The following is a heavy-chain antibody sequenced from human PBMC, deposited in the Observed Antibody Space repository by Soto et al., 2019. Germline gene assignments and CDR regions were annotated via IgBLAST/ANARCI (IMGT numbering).Heavy chain of an antibody. V-gene: IGHV3-23*01. CDR3: ARNRDGYYYTGMDV. CDR2: ISGTGVST. Sequence: GGSLRLSCAASGFTFSSHAISWVRQAPGKGLEWVSAISGTGVSTFYADSVKGRLTISRDKSENTVSLQMNSLRVEDTAIYYCARNRDGYYYTGMDVWGQGTTVTVSS. CDR1: GFTFSSHA. J-gene: IGHJ6*02.